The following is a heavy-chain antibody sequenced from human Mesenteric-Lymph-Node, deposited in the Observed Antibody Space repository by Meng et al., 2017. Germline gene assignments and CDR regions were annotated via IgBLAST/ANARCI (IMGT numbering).Heavy chain of an antibody. D-gene: IGHD6-13*01. CDR1: GYTFTSYG. J-gene: IGHJ4*02. CDR3: ARGLKDGSSR. Sequence: ASVKVSCKASGYTFTSYGISWVRLAPGQGLEWMGIINPSGGSTSYAQKFQGRVTMTRDTSTSTVYMELSSLRSEDTAVYYCARGLKDGSSRWGQGTLVTVSS. V-gene: IGHV1-46*01. CDR2: INPSGGST.